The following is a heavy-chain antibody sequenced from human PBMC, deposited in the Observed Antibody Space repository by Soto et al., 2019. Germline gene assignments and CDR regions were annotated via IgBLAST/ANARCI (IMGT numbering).Heavy chain of an antibody. Sequence: QVQLQESGPGLVKPSQTLSLTCTVSGGSISSGGYYWSWIRQHPGKGLEWIGYIYYSGSTYYNPSLKIQVTISVDTSKNHVSLELSSVTAADTAVYYCARPGDYSSRYPSPSFYMDVWGKGTTVTVSS. CDR2: IYYSGST. J-gene: IGHJ6*03. CDR1: GGSISSGGYY. D-gene: IGHD6-25*01. V-gene: IGHV4-31*01. CDR3: ARPGDYSSRYPSPSFYMDV.